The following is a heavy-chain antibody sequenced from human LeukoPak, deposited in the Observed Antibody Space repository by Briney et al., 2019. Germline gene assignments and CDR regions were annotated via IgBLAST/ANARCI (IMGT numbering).Heavy chain of an antibody. CDR2: INPNSGGT. V-gene: IGHV1-2*06. D-gene: IGHD1-26*01. CDR1: GYTFTGYY. J-gene: IGHJ3*02. Sequence: ASVKVSCKASGYTFTGYYMHWVRQAPGQGLEWMGRINPNSGGTNYAQKFQGRVTMTRDTSISTAYMELSRLRSGDTAVYYCARSGSYYTAFDIWGQGTMVTVSS. CDR3: ARSGSYYTAFDI.